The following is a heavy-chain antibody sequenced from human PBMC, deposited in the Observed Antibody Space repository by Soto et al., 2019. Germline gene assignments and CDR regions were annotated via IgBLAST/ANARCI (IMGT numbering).Heavy chain of an antibody. CDR1: GFTFSSYG. CDR3: ARDTNLVRGVGLDY. D-gene: IGHD3-10*01. V-gene: IGHV3-33*01. Sequence: QVQLVESGGGVVQPGRSLRLSCAASGFTFSSYGMHWVRQAPGKGLEWVAVIWYDGSNKYYADSVKGRFTISRDNSKNSLYLQMNSLRAEYTAVYYCARDTNLVRGVGLDYWGQGTLVTVSS. J-gene: IGHJ4*02. CDR2: IWYDGSNK.